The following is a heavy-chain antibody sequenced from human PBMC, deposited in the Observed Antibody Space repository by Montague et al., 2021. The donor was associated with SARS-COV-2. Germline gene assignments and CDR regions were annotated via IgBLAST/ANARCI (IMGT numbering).Heavy chain of an antibody. J-gene: IGHJ5*02. CDR1: GFNFTNYG. D-gene: IGHD1-14*01. CDR2: ISGFGGGT. V-gene: IGHV3-23*01. Sequence: SLRLSCAASGFNFTNYGMNWVRRAPGKGLESVAGISGFGGGTYYSDSVKGRFTISRATSNSTLFLQMDGLRAEDTAIYYCAKSFSGTRNWFDIWGQGTLVTVSS. CDR3: AKSFSGTRNWFDI.